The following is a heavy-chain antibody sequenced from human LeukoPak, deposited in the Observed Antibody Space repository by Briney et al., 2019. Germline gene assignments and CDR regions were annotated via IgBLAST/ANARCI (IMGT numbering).Heavy chain of an antibody. V-gene: IGHV5-51*01. CDR3: ASRGGYRSSTSCPTYGY. J-gene: IGHJ4*02. CDR2: IYPGDSDT. Sequence: GESLKISCKGSGYSFTSYWTGWVRQMPGKGLEWMGIIYPGDSDTRYSPSFQGQVTISADKSISTAYLQWSSLKASDTAMYYCASRGGYRSSTSCPTYGYWGQGTLVTVSS. CDR1: GYSFTSYW. D-gene: IGHD2-2*03.